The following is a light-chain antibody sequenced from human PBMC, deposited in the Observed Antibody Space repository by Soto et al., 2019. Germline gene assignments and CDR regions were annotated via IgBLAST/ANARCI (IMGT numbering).Light chain of an antibody. CDR2: AST. Sequence: QSVLTQPPSMSGAPGQRVVIPCTGSSSNIGADYDVFWYQQLPGTAPKLLIYASTNRPSDVPDRFSGYKSGTSASLAITGLQPEVGADYYCQSYDRNLIGSVIFGGGTKLTVL. CDR3: QSYDRNLIGSVI. CDR1: SSNIGADYD. V-gene: IGLV1-40*01. J-gene: IGLJ2*01.